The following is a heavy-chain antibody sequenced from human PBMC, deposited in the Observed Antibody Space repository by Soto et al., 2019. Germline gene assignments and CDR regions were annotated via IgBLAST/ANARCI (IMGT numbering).Heavy chain of an antibody. CDR2: IYYSGNT. V-gene: IGHV4-30-4*01. J-gene: IGHJ3*02. Sequence: QVQLQESGPGLVEPSQTLSLTCTVSGGSISSADYYWSWIRQPPGKGLEWIGYIYYSGNTYYNPSLKSRLSISVDTSKNQFSLKLSSVTAADTAIYYCARDRGGYDLKDIWGQGTMVTVSS. CDR1: GGSISSADYY. CDR3: ARDRGGYDLKDI. D-gene: IGHD5-12*01.